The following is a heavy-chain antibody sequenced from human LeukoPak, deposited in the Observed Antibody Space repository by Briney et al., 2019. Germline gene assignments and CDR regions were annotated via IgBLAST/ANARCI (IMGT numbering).Heavy chain of an antibody. J-gene: IGHJ3*02. CDR2: INRDGSST. Sequence: GGSLRLSCAASGLTFSSYCMHWVRLAPGKGLVWVSRINRDGSSTSYADSVKGRFTISRDNAKNTLYLPMNSLGAEDTAVYYCAGAPGSNVAFDIWGQGTMVTVSS. CDR3: AGAPGSNVAFDI. V-gene: IGHV3-74*01. CDR1: GLTFSSYC.